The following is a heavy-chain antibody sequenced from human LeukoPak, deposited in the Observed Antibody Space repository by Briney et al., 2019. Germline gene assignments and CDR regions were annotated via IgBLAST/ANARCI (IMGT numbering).Heavy chain of an antibody. CDR2: IDPGSGGT. D-gene: IGHD3-10*01. CDR3: AKGHYYGSGSLDY. J-gene: IGHJ4*02. CDR1: GYTFINYY. Sequence: EASVKVSCKASGYTFINYYMHWVRQPPGQGLEWMGIIDPGSGGTTYAQKLQGRVTMTRDTSTSTVYMELSGLRSEDTAMYYCAKGHYYGSGSLDYWGQGTLVTVSS. V-gene: IGHV1-46*04.